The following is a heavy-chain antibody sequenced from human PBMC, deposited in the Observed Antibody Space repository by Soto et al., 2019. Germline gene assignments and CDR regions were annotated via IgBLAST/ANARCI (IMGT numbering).Heavy chain of an antibody. CDR3: ARDRRTTVTISYNWFDP. CDR2: ISAYNGNT. J-gene: IGHJ5*02. Sequence: GASVKVSFKASGYTFTSYGISWVRQAPGQGLEWMGWISAYNGNTNYAQKLQGRVTMTTDTSTSTAYMELRSLRSDDTAVYYCARDRRTTVTISYNWFDPWGQGTLVTVSS. CDR1: GYTFTSYG. V-gene: IGHV1-18*01. D-gene: IGHD4-4*01.